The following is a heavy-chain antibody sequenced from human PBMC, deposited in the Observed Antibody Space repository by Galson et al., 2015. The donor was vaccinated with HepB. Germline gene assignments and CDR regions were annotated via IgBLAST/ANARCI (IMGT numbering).Heavy chain of an antibody. CDR1: GDSVSNNGAA. V-gene: IGHV6-1*01. CDR2: TYYRSKWYN. CDR3: ARDTIVVAGGRVGGRFFDY. Sequence: CAISGDSVSNNGAAWNWIRQSPSRGLEWLGRTYYRSKWYNDYSVSVKSRITIISDTSKNQFSLQLNSVTPEDTAVYYCARDTIVVAGGRVGGRFFDYWGQGTLVTVSS. D-gene: IGHD6-19*01. J-gene: IGHJ4*02.